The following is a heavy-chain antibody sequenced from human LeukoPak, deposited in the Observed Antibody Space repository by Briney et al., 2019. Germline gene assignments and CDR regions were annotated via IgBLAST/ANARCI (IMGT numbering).Heavy chain of an antibody. J-gene: IGHJ4*02. D-gene: IGHD2-15*01. CDR1: GYTFTGYY. CDR3: ARDGCSGGSCYSFDY. Sequence: GASVKVSCKASGYTFTGYYMHWVRQAPGQGLEWMGRINPNSGGTNYAQKFQGRVTMTRDMSISTAYMELSRLRSDDTAVYYCARDGCSGGSCYSFDYWGQGTLVTVSS. V-gene: IGHV1-2*06. CDR2: INPNSGGT.